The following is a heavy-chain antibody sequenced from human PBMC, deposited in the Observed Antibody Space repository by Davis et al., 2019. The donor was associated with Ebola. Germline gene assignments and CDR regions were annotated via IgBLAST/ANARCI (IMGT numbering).Heavy chain of an antibody. J-gene: IGHJ4*02. D-gene: IGHD5-18*01. CDR1: GFTFSSYW. V-gene: IGHV3-7*03. CDR2: IKQDGSEK. CDR3: ARIGGYSYGYHPFDY. Sequence: LSLTCAASGFTFSSYWMSWVRQAPGKGLEWVANIKQDGSEKYYVDSVKGRFTISRDNAKNSLYLQMNSLRAEDTAVYYCARIGGYSYGYHPFDYWGQGTLVTVSS.